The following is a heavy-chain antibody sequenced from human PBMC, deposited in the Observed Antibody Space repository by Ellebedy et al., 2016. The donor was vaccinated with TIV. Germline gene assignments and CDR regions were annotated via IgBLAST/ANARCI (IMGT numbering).Heavy chain of an antibody. CDR3: ARAHNWNDPFFDY. J-gene: IGHJ4*02. D-gene: IGHD1-20*01. V-gene: IGHV3-74*01. Sequence: GESLKISCAASGFTFSSYWMHWVRQAPGKGLVWVSHVKNDGSSTHYADSVKGRFTISRDNAKNTLYLQITGLRAEDTAVYFCARAHNWNDPFFDYWGPGTLVTVSS. CDR2: VKNDGSST. CDR1: GFTFSSYW.